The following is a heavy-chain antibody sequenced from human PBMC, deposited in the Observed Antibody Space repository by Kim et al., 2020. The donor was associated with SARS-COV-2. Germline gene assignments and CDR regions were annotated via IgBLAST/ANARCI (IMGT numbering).Heavy chain of an antibody. CDR2: IYYSGST. CDR1: GGSISSGDYS. D-gene: IGHD4-17*01. J-gene: IGHJ4*02. CDR3: ARTMTTVLLFNY. Sequence: SETLSLTCTVSGGSISSGDYSWNWIRQHPGKGLEWIGHIYYSGSTYYNPSLKSRVTISVDTSKNEFSLKLSSVTAADTAVYYCARTMTTVLLFNYWGQGTLVTVSS. V-gene: IGHV4-31*03.